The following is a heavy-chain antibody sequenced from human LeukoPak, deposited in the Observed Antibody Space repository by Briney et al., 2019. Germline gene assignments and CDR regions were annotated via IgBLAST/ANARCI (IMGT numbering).Heavy chain of an antibody. CDR3: AKGMLNYYYMDA. CDR1: GFVFKDLW. Sequence: GGSLRLSCAASGFVFKDLWMSWVRQAPGRGLEWLTVISYNGADIEYSDSVKGRFTISRDNSKKTLYLQMSSLRVEDTAVYYCAKGMLNYYYMDAWGKGTTVTVSS. V-gene: IGHV3-30*18. CDR2: ISYNGADI. D-gene: IGHD3-16*01. J-gene: IGHJ6*03.